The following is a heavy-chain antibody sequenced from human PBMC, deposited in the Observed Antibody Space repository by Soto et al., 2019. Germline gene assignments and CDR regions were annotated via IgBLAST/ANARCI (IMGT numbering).Heavy chain of an antibody. V-gene: IGHV4-34*01. CDR3: ARTYSSSWSPFDY. Sequence: QVQLQQWGAALLKPSETLSLTCAVYGGSFSGYYWSWIRQPPGKGLEWIGEINHSGSTNYNPSLKSRVAISLDTSKNQFSLKLSSVTAAETAVYYCARTYSSSWSPFDYGGQGTLVTVSS. CDR1: GGSFSGYY. CDR2: INHSGST. D-gene: IGHD6-13*01. J-gene: IGHJ4*02.